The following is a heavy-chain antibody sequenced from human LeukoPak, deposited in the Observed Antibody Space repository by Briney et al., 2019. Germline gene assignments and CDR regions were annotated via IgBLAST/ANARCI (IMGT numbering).Heavy chain of an antibody. J-gene: IGHJ4*02. Sequence: GESLKISCKGSGYSFTSYWIGWVRQMPGKGLEWMGIIYPGESDPRYSPSFQGQVTIYAYKSISPAYLQWSSLKASDTAMSYCARLWKDGYKVDYWGQGTLVTVSS. CDR1: GYSFTSYW. D-gene: IGHD5-24*01. V-gene: IGHV5-51*01. CDR2: IYPGESDP. CDR3: ARLWKDGYKVDY.